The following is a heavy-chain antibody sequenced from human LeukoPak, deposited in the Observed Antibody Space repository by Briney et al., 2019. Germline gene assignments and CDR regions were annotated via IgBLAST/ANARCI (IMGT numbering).Heavy chain of an antibody. CDR2: INHSGST. CDR3: ARASHRGVR. CDR1: GGSISSYY. V-gene: IGHV4-34*01. J-gene: IGHJ4*02. D-gene: IGHD3-10*01. Sequence: TSETLSLTCTVSGGSISSYYWSWIRQPPGKGLEWIGEINHSGSTNYNPSLKSRVTMSVDTSKNQFSLKLSSVTAADTAVYYCARASHRGVRWGQGTLVTVSS.